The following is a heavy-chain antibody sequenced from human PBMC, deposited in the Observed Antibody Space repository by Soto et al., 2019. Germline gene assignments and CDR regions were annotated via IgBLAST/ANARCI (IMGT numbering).Heavy chain of an antibody. CDR3: ASSGRLLGFGETYNWFDP. Sequence: QVPLVQSGAEVKKPGASVKVSCKASGYTFTSYAMHWVRQAPGQRLEWMGWINAGNGNTKYSQKFQGRVTITRDTSASTAYMDLSSLRSEDTAVDYWASSGRLLGFGETYNWFDPWGQGTLGTVAS. V-gene: IGHV1-3*01. CDR1: GYTFTSYA. CDR2: INAGNGNT. J-gene: IGHJ5*02. D-gene: IGHD3-10*01.